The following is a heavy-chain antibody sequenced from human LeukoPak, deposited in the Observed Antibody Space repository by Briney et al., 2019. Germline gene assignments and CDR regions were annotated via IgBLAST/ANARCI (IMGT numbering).Heavy chain of an antibody. CDR2: INHSGST. V-gene: IGHV4-34*01. D-gene: IGHD3-22*01. CDR3: ARGGSDYYDSSDAFDI. CDR1: GGSFSGYY. Sequence: SETLSLTCAVYGGSFSGYYWSWIRQPPGKGLEWIGEINHSGSTNYNPSLKSRVTISVDTSKNQFSLKLSSATAADTAVYYCARGGSDYYDSSDAFDIWGQGTMVTVSS. J-gene: IGHJ3*02.